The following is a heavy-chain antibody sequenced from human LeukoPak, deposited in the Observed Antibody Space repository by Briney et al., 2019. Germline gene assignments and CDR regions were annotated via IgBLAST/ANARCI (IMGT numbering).Heavy chain of an antibody. V-gene: IGHV4-4*07. CDR2: IYTSGST. D-gene: IGHD3-3*01. CDR1: GGSISSYY. CDR3: ARELDSRFLEWSYQDYYYYYMDV. J-gene: IGHJ6*03. Sequence: SETLSLTCTVSGGSISSYYWSWIRQPAGKGLEWIGRIYTSGSTNYNPSLKSRVTMSVDTSKNQFSLKLSSVTAADTAVYYCARELDSRFLEWSYQDYYYYYMDVWGKGTTVTVSS.